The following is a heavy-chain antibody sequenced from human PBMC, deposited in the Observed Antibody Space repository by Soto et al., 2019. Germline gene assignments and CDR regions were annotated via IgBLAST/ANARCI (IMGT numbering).Heavy chain of an antibody. CDR1: GFTLSNYC. CDR3: IRIRRGDGYTFGY. CDR2: INTDGSTT. J-gene: IGHJ4*02. Sequence: EVQLVESGGVSVQPGGSLRLSCTASGFTLSNYCMHWVRQAPGKGLVWVSRINTDGSTTTYADSVKGRFTISRDNAKNTLYLQMNSLRDEDTAVYYCIRIRRGDGYTFGYWGQGTLVTVSS. D-gene: IGHD5-12*01. V-gene: IGHV3-74*01.